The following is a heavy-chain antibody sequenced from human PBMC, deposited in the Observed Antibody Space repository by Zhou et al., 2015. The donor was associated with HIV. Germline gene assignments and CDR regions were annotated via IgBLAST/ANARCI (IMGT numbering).Heavy chain of an antibody. Sequence: EVQLVESGGGLVQPGGSLRLSCAASGFTFSNHWMHWVRQAPGKGLVWVSRIKSDGSSIIYADSVKGRLTISRDNAKNTLYLQMNSLRVEDTALYYCARAGLLGAFDIWGQGTMVTVSS. V-gene: IGHV3-74*01. J-gene: IGHJ3*02. CDR2: IKSDGSSI. CDR3: ARAGLLGAFDI. D-gene: IGHD1-26*01. CDR1: GFTFSNHW.